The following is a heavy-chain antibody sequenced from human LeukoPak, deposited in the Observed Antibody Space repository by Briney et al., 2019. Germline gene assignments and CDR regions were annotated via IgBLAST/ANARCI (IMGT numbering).Heavy chain of an antibody. CDR2: INPNSGGT. V-gene: IGHV1-2*02. D-gene: IGHD6-19*01. J-gene: IGHJ4*02. Sequence: ASVKVSCKASGYTFTGYYMPWVRQAPGQGLEWMGWINPNSGGTNYAQKFQVRVTMTRDTSISTAYMELSRLRSDDTAVYYCARDWDSGWFDYWGQGTLVTVSS. CDR3: ARDWDSGWFDY. CDR1: GYTFTGYY.